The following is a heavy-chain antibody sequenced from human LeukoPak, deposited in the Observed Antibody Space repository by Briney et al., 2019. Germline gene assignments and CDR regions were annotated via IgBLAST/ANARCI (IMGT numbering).Heavy chain of an antibody. J-gene: IGHJ3*02. CDR3: ARAGYYYDSSGFPVNAFDI. CDR2: IYYSGST. Sequence: PSETLSLTCTVSGGSMSSYYWSWIRQPPGKGLEWIGYIYYSGSTNYNPSLKSRVTISVDTSKNQFSLKLSSVTAADTAVYYCARAGYYYDSSGFPVNAFDIWGQGTMVTVSS. D-gene: IGHD3-22*01. V-gene: IGHV4-59*01. CDR1: GGSMSSYY.